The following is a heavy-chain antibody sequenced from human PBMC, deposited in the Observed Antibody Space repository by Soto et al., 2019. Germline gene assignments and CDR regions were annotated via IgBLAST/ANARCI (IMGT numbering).Heavy chain of an antibody. D-gene: IGHD3-22*01. CDR2: ISYDGGSK. CDR1: GFTFSTYG. Sequence: QVQLVESGGGVVQPGKSLRLSCAASGFTFSTYGIHWVRQAPGKGLEWVALISYDGGSKYYGVSVKGRFIISRDNSHTTVSLQMNSLRADDTAVYFCAKEQLAMTVVVADYFDSWGQGTLVTVSS. CDR3: AKEQLAMTVVVADYFDS. V-gene: IGHV3-30*18. J-gene: IGHJ4*02.